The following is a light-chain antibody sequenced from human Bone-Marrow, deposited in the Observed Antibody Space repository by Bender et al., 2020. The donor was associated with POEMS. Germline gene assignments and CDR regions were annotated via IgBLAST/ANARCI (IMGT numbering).Light chain of an antibody. CDR2: DVS. CDR3: SSYTSSTSWV. CDR1: SSNTGSGYD. V-gene: IGLV1-40*01. Sequence: QSVLTQPPSVSGAPGQRVTISCTGSSSNTGSGYDINWYQHLPGTAPKLMVYDVSNRPSGVSNRFSGSKSGNTASLTISGLQAEDEADYYCSSYTSSTSWVFGGGTKLTVL. J-gene: IGLJ3*02.